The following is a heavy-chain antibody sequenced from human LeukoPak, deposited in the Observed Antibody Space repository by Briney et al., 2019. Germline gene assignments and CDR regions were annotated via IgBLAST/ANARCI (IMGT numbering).Heavy chain of an antibody. J-gene: IGHJ4*02. CDR2: IGAAGDT. D-gene: IGHD6-19*01. CDR3: TRGRGDQWLDPFGN. Sequence: PGGSLRLSCAASGFSFSTYDMHWVRQVTGKGLEWDSTIGAAGDTHYPGSVKGRFTISRENAKNSLFLQMNNLRAEDTAVYYCTRGRGDQWLDPFGNWGQGTLVTVSS. CDR1: GFSFSTYD. V-gene: IGHV3-13*01.